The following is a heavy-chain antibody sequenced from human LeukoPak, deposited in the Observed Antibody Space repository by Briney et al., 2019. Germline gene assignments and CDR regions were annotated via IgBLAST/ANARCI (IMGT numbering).Heavy chain of an antibody. CDR3: ARGHGYYDFWSGYYTGRANWFDP. J-gene: IGHJ5*02. CDR1: GGSFSGYY. Sequence: KTSEALSLTCAVYGGSFSGYYWSWIRQPPGKGLEWIGEINHSGSTNYNPSLKSRVTISVDTSKNQFSLKLSSVTAADTAVYYCARGHGYYDFWSGYYTGRANWFDPWGQGTLVTVSS. CDR2: INHSGST. V-gene: IGHV4-34*01. D-gene: IGHD3-3*01.